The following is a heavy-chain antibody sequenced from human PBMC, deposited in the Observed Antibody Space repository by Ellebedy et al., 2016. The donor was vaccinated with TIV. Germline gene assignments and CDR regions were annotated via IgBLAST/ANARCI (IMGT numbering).Heavy chain of an antibody. CDR3: AREGVVPAAKGDL. Sequence: GESLKISCAASGFTFSSYAMSWVRQAPGKGLEWVSAISGSGGSTYYADSVKGRFTISRDNAKNTLYLQMNSLRAEDTAVYYCAREGVVPAAKGDLWGRGTLVTVSS. D-gene: IGHD2-2*01. CDR2: ISGSGGST. CDR1: GFTFSSYA. V-gene: IGHV3-23*01. J-gene: IGHJ2*01.